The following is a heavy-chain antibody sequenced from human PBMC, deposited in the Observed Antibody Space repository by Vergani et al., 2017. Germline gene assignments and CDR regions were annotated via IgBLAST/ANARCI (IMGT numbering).Heavy chain of an antibody. CDR1: GYTFTSYY. Sequence: QVQLVQSGAEVKKPGASVKVSCKASGYTFTSYYMHWVRQAPGQGLEWMGIINPSGGSTSYAQKFQGRVTMTRDTSTSTVQMTLSSLRSEDTAVYYCARSIGYCASATCRAYYFDHWGQGTRVTVSS. J-gene: IGHJ5*02. D-gene: IGHD2-21*01. CDR3: ARSIGYCASATCRAYYFDH. CDR2: INPSGGST. V-gene: IGHV1-46*01.